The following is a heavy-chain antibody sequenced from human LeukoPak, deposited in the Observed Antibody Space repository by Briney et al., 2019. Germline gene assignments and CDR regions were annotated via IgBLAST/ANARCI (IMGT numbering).Heavy chain of an antibody. D-gene: IGHD2-15*01. CDR1: GYTFTRYY. CDR2: INPSGGST. J-gene: IGHJ5*02. CDR3: ALYCSGGSCYAPDNWFDP. V-gene: IGHV1-46*01. Sequence: ASVKVSCKASGYTFTRYYMHWVRQAPGQGLEWMGIINPSGGSTSYAQKFQGRVTMTRDTSTSTVYMELSSLRSEDTAVYYCALYCSGGSCYAPDNWFDPWGQGTLVTVSS.